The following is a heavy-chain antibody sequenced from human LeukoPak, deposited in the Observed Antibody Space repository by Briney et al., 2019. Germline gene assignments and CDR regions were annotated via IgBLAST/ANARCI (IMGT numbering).Heavy chain of an antibody. D-gene: IGHD1-26*01. J-gene: IGHJ6*02. Sequence: GGSLRLSCAASGFTFSSYWVHWVRQAPGKGLVWVSRINSDGSSTSYADSVKGRFTISRDNAKNTLYLQMNSLRAEDTAVYYCARDQWDLYYYYGMDVWGQGTTVTVSS. V-gene: IGHV3-74*01. CDR2: INSDGSST. CDR1: GFTFSSYW. CDR3: ARDQWDLYYYYGMDV.